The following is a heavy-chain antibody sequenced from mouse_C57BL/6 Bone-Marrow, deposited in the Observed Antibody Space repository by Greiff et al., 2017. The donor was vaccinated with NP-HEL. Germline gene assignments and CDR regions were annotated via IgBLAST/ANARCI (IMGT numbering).Heavy chain of an antibody. Sequence: VEPGASVKMSCKASGYTFTDYYMNWVKQSHGKSLEWIGVINPYNGGTSYNQKFKGKATLTVDKSSSTAYMELNSLTSEDSAVYYCARWLLHYFDYWGQGTTLTVSS. J-gene: IGHJ2*01. V-gene: IGHV1-19*01. CDR2: INPYNGGT. CDR1: GYTFTDYY. CDR3: ARWLLHYFDY. D-gene: IGHD2-3*01.